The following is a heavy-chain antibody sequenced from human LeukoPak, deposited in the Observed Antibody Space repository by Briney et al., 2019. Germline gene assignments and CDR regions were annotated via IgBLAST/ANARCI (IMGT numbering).Heavy chain of an antibody. J-gene: IGHJ4*02. CDR3: ARGLANYDILTGYYPFDY. D-gene: IGHD3-9*01. Sequence: SGGSLRLSCAASGFIFNTYVMNWVRQAPGKGLEWVSTIADSGRSTYYADSVKGRFTISRDNSKNMLYLQMNSLRAEDTAVYYCARGLANYDILTGYYPFDYWGQGTLVTVSS. CDR2: IADSGRST. CDR1: GFIFNTYV. V-gene: IGHV3-23*01.